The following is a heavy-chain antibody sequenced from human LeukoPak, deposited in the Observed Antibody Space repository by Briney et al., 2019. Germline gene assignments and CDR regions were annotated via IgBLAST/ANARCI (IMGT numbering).Heavy chain of an antibody. J-gene: IGHJ6*02. CDR3: ARDSYTGWNYYYGMDV. V-gene: IGHV3-21*01. D-gene: IGHD6-19*01. CDR1: GFTFSSYS. Sequence: GGSLRLSCAASGFTFSSYSMNWVRQAPGKGLEWVSSISSSSSYIYYADSVKGRFTISRDNAKNSLYLQMNSLRAEDTAVYYCARDSYTGWNYYYGMDVWGQGTTVTVSS. CDR2: ISSSSSYI.